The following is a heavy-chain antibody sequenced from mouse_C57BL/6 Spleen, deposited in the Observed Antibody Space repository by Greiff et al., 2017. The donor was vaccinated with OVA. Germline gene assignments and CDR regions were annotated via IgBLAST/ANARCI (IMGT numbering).Heavy chain of an antibody. CDR1: GYAFTNYL. J-gene: IGHJ4*01. CDR2: INPGSGGT. D-gene: IGHD1-1*01. Sequence: VQLQQSGAELVRPGTSVKVSCKASGYAFTNYLIEWVKQRPGQGLEWIGVINPGSGGTNYNEKFKGKATLTADKSSSTAYMQLSSLTSEDSAVYVCARSVGVYYYGSSYAMDYWGQGTSVTVSS. CDR3: ARSVGVYYYGSSYAMDY. V-gene: IGHV1-54*01.